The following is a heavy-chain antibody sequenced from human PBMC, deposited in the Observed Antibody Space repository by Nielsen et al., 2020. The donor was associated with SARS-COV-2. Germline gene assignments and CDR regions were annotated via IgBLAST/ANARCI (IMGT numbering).Heavy chain of an antibody. J-gene: IGHJ4*02. CDR2: IKQDGSEK. CDR3: ARGRLPNWNYVEY. Sequence: GESLKISCAASGFTFSSYWMSWVRQAPGKGLEWVANIKQDGSEKYYVDSVKGRFTISRDNAKNSLYLQMNSLRAEDTAVYYCARGRLPNWNYVEYWGQGTLVTVSS. CDR1: GFTFSSYW. V-gene: IGHV3-7*01. D-gene: IGHD1-1*01.